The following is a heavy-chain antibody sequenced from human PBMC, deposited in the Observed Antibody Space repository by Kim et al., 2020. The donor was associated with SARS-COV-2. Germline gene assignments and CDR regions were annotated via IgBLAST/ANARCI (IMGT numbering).Heavy chain of an antibody. V-gene: IGHV1-18*01. CDR2: ISAYNGNT. Sequence: ASVKVSCKASGYTFTSYGISWVRQAPGQGLVWMGWISAYNGNTNYAQKLQGRVTMTTDTSTSTAYMELRSLRSDDTAVYYCARGYYDILTGYPYYFDYWGQGTLVTVSS. CDR1: GYTFTSYG. D-gene: IGHD3-9*01. CDR3: ARGYYDILTGYPYYFDY. J-gene: IGHJ4*02.